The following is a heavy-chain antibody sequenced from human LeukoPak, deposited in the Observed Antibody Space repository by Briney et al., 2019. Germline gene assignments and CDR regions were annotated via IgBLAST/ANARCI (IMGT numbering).Heavy chain of an antibody. D-gene: IGHD3-3*01. CDR2: ISGSGGST. Sequence: PGGSLRLSCAASGFTFSSYAMSWVRQAPGKGLEWVSAISGSGGSTYYADSVKGRFTISRDNSKNTLYLQMNSLRAEDTAVYYCAKDQFRHDFWSGYRDYWGQGTLVTVSS. CDR3: AKDQFRHDFWSGYRDY. CDR1: GFTFSSYA. J-gene: IGHJ4*02. V-gene: IGHV3-23*01.